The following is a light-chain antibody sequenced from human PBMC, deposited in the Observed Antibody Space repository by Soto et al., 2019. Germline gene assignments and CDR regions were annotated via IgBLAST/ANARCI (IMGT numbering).Light chain of an antibody. Sequence: QPVLTQSSSASASLGSSVKLTCNLRSGHSTYIIAWHQQQPGKAPRYLMKLEGSGSYNKGSGIPDRFSGSSSGADRYLTISNLQFEDVADYYCETWDTNVVVFGGGTKLTVL. CDR3: ETWDTNVVV. CDR1: SGHSTYI. V-gene: IGLV4-60*02. CDR2: LEGSGSY. J-gene: IGLJ2*01.